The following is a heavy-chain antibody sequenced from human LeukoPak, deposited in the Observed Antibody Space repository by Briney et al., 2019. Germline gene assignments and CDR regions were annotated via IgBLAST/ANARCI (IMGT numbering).Heavy chain of an antibody. V-gene: IGHV1-2*04. CDR1: GYTFTSYD. CDR3: ARNDGRTYYDFWSGYYTGPYYGMDV. D-gene: IGHD3-3*01. J-gene: IGHJ6*02. CDR2: MNPNSGGT. Sequence: ASVKVSCKASGYTFTSYDINWVRQATGQGLDWMGWMNPNSGGTNYAQKFQGWVTMTRDTSISTAYMELSRLRSDDTAVYYCARNDGRTYYDFWSGYYTGPYYGMDVWGQGTTVTVSS.